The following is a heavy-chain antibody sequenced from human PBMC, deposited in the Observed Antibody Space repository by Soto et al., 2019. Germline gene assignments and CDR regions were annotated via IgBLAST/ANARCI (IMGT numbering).Heavy chain of an antibody. V-gene: IGHV3-33*06. Sequence: GGSLRLSCTTSGFTFNTYGMHWVRQAPGKGLEWVAIIWYDGSNKYYADSVKGRFTISRDNSKNTLYLQMNSLRAEDTAVYYCAKDHPGSPLDWNYVETYGMDVWGQGTTVTVSS. CDR1: GFTFNTYG. CDR3: AKDHPGSPLDWNYVETYGMDV. J-gene: IGHJ6*02. D-gene: IGHD1-7*01. CDR2: IWYDGSNK.